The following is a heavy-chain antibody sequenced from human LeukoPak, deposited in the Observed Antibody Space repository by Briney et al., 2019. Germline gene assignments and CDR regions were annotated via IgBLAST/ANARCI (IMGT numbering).Heavy chain of an antibody. Sequence: GASVKVSCKASGGTFSSYAISWVRQAPGQGLEWMGRIIPILGIANYAQKFQGRVTITADKSTSTAYMELSSLRSEDTAVYYCARPHPRDYGDYDAFDIWGQGTMVTVSS. V-gene: IGHV1-69*04. D-gene: IGHD4-17*01. J-gene: IGHJ3*02. CDR3: ARPHPRDYGDYDAFDI. CDR1: GGTFSSYA. CDR2: IIPILGIA.